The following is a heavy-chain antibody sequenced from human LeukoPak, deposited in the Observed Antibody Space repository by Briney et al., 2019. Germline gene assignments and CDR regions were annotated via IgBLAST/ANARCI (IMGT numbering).Heavy chain of an antibody. D-gene: IGHD2-21*02. J-gene: IGHJ4*02. CDR2: INAGNGDT. Sequence: ASVKVSCKASGYTFTNYFVHWVRQAPGQRPEWMGYINAGNGDTKYSKNFQDRVTITRDTSASTAYMEVSSLTSEDTALYSCVRDDCAADACYSGGYWGEGTLVTVSS. CDR3: VRDDCAADACYSGGY. V-gene: IGHV1-3*01. CDR1: GYTFTNYF.